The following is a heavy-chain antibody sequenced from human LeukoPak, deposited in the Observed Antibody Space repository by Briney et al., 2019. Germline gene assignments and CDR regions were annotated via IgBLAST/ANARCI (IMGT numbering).Heavy chain of an antibody. V-gene: IGHV4-61*02. D-gene: IGHD6-19*01. CDR3: ARDRYDSGWYGACYYYMDV. CDR2: IYTSGST. Sequence: SETLSLTCTVSGGSISSSSYYWSRIRQPPGKGLEWIGRIYTSGSTNYNPSLKSRVTISVDTSKNQFSLKLSSVTAADTAVYYCARDRYDSGWYGACYYYMDVWGKGTTVTISS. CDR1: GGSISSSSYY. J-gene: IGHJ6*03.